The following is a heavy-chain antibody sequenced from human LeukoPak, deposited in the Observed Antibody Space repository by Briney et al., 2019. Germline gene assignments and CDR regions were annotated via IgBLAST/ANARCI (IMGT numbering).Heavy chain of an antibody. CDR2: IKQDGRVK. CDR3: ARTGTYYYFWSGYYSRAYSLDY. D-gene: IGHD3-3*01. Sequence: GGCLRLSCAPSGFSFSSDWMSSVRQAPGEGRGWLANIKQDGRVKNSVDSVKGRFSISRDKAKNSRCMHMNRLRAQGTAVYYIARTGTYYYFWSGYYSRAYSLDYWGQGTLVTVSS. CDR1: GFSFSSDW. V-gene: IGHV3-7*01. J-gene: IGHJ4*02.